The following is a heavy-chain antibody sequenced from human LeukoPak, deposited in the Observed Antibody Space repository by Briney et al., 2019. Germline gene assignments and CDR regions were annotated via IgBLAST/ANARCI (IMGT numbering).Heavy chain of an antibody. CDR2: IYTSGST. CDR1: GGSISSGSYY. D-gene: IGHD5-24*01. Sequence: SETLSLTCTVSGGSISSGSYYWSWIRQPAGKGLEWIGRIYTSGSTNYNPSLKSRVTISVDTSKNQFSLKLSSVTAADTAVYYCARGSTGDGYNPHTFDIWGQGTMVTVSS. V-gene: IGHV4-61*02. CDR3: ARGSTGDGYNPHTFDI. J-gene: IGHJ3*02.